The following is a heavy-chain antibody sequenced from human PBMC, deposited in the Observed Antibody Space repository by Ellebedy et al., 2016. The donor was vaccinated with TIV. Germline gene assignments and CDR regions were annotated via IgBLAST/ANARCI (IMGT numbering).Heavy chain of an antibody. CDR1: GFTVSANY. Sequence: GGSLRLSCAVSGFTVSANYMSWVRQAPRKGPEWVSVIYSAGTTYYADSVRGRFTISRDTSKSTVYLQMNSLRAEDTAIYFCARVDRGLAFDYWGQGTLVTVPP. V-gene: IGHV3-66*01. CDR3: ARVDRGLAFDY. CDR2: IYSAGTT. J-gene: IGHJ4*02. D-gene: IGHD3-10*01.